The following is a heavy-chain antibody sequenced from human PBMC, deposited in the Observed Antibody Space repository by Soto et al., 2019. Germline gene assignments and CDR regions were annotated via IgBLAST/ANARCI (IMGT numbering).Heavy chain of an antibody. J-gene: IGHJ6*03. CDR3: ARGGYCSGGSCYSYTYYYMDV. D-gene: IGHD2-15*01. V-gene: IGHV1-3*01. Sequence: QVQLVQSGAEVKKPGASVKVSCKASGYTFTSYAMHWVRQAPGQRLEWMGWINAGNGNTKYSQKFQGRVTITRDTSASTAYMELSSLRSEDTAVYYCARGGYCSGGSCYSYTYYYMDVWGQGTTVTVSS. CDR1: GYTFTSYA. CDR2: INAGNGNT.